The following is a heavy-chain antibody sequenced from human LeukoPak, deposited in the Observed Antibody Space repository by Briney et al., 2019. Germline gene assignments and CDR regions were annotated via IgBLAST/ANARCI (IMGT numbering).Heavy chain of an antibody. J-gene: IGHJ4*02. V-gene: IGHV3-30-3*01. CDR3: ADPGMGY. CDR1: GFTFSSYA. Sequence: GGSLRLSCAASGFTFSSYAMHWVRQAPGKGLEWVAVISYDGSNKYYADSVKGRFTISRDNSKNTLYLQMNSLRAEDTAVYYCADPGMGYWGQGTLVTVSA. CDR2: ISYDGSNK. D-gene: IGHD1-14*01.